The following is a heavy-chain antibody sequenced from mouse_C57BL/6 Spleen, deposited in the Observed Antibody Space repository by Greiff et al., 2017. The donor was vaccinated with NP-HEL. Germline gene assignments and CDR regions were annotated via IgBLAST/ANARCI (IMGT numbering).Heavy chain of an antibody. CDR2: IHPNSGST. CDR3: ARLSYYGSSPLWYFDV. J-gene: IGHJ1*03. V-gene: IGHV1-64*01. Sequence: QVQLQQPGAELVQPGASVTLSCKASGYTFTSYWMHWVKQRPGQGLEWIGMIHPNSGSTNYNEKFTSKATLTVDKSSSTAYMQLSSLTSEDSAVYYCARLSYYGSSPLWYFDVWGTGTTVTVSS. CDR1: GYTFTSYW. D-gene: IGHD1-1*01.